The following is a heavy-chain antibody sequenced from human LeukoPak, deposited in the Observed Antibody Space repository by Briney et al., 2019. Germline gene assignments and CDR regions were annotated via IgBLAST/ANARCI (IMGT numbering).Heavy chain of an antibody. CDR3: VRGDLPTTVLNDPFNI. Sequence: ASVKVSCKASGYTFRSYDINWVRQAPGQGLEWLGWMNPNSGNTGYAPKFQGRVTMTRVTSINTAYMELTSLRSGDTAVYFCVRGDLPTTVLNDPFNIWGQGTMVTVSS. CDR2: MNPNSGNT. D-gene: IGHD4-11*01. CDR1: GYTFRSYD. J-gene: IGHJ3*02. V-gene: IGHV1-8*01.